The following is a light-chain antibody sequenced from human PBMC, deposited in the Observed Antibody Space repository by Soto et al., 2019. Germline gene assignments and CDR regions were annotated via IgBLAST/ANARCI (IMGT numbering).Light chain of an antibody. Sequence: QSVLTQPPSVSGAPGQRVTISCTGSSSNIGAGYDVHWYQQLPGTAPKLLISGNSNRPSGVPDRFSGSKSGTSASLAITGLQAEDEADYYCQSYDSSLSRLFGGGTKLTVL. CDR1: SSNIGAGYD. CDR2: GNS. V-gene: IGLV1-40*01. J-gene: IGLJ2*01. CDR3: QSYDSSLSRL.